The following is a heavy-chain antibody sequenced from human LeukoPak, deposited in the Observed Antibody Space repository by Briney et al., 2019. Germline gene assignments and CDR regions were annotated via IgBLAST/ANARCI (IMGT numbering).Heavy chain of an antibody. Sequence: ASVKVSCKASGYTFSDYYMHWVRQAPGQGLEWMGRINPNSGGTDYAQKFQGRVTMTRDMSTSTVYMELSSLRSDDTAVYYCATDEQYDSSGYPFDYWGQGTLVTVSS. V-gene: IGHV1-2*06. CDR1: GYTFSDYY. J-gene: IGHJ4*02. CDR3: ATDEQYDSSGYPFDY. CDR2: INPNSGGT. D-gene: IGHD3-22*01.